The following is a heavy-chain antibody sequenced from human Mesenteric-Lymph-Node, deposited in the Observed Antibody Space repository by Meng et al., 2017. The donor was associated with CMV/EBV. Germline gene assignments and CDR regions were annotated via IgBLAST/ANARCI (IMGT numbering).Heavy chain of an antibody. J-gene: IGHJ4*02. CDR3: ARGGRGYGGY. CDR1: GFTFSSYA. Sequence: GESLKISCAASGFTFSSYAMHWVRQAPGKGLEWVAVISYDGSNKYYADSVKGRFTISRDNSKNTLYLQMNSLRAEDTAVYYCARGGRGYGGYWGQGTLVTVSS. V-gene: IGHV3-30*04. D-gene: IGHD5-12*01. CDR2: ISYDGSNK.